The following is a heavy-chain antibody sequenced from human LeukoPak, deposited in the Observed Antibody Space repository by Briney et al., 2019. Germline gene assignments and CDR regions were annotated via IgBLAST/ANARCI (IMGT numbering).Heavy chain of an antibody. CDR2: IYYSGST. CDR3: ARDRSGSSWYPSLYGMDV. D-gene: IGHD6-13*01. Sequence: PSETLSLTCTVSGGSISSSSYYWGWIRQPPGKGLEWIGSIYYSGSTYYNPSLKSRVTISVDTSKNQFSLKLSSVTAADTAVYYCARDRSGSSWYPSLYGMDVWGQGTTVTVSS. CDR1: GGSISSSSYY. V-gene: IGHV4-39*07. J-gene: IGHJ6*02.